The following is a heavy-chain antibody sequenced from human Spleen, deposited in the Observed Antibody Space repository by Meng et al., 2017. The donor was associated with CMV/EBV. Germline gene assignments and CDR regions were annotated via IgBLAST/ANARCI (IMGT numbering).Heavy chain of an antibody. CDR3: AKDGDWGYFDS. V-gene: IGHV3-23*03. D-gene: IGHD7-27*01. J-gene: IGHJ4*02. Sequence: GESLKISCAASGFTFSSYAMSWVRQAPGKGLEWVSVIYSGGSMKYYADPVKGRFTISRDNSKNTVYLQMNSLRADDTAVYYCAKDGDWGYFDSWGQGILVTVSS. CDR1: GFTFSSYA. CDR2: IYSGGSMK.